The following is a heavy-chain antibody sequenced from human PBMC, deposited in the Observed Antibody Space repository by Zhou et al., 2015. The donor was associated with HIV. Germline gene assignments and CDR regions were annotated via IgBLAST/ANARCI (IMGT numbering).Heavy chain of an antibody. D-gene: IGHD2-21*01. V-gene: IGHV1-2*02. CDR1: GGTFSSYA. CDR3: ARNYGDPSPWDS. Sequence: QVQLVQSGAEVKKPGSSVKVSCKASGGTFSSYAISWVRQAPGQGLEWMAWINPNTGDTNFAQKFEGRVTLTRDTSISTAYMELSRLTSDDTAMFFCARNYGDPSPWDSWGQGTLVTVSS. CDR2: INPNTGDT. J-gene: IGHJ4*02.